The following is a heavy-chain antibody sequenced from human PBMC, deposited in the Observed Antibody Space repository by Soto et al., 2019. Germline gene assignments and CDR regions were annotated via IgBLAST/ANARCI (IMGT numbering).Heavy chain of an antibody. CDR1: GYTFTSYY. CDR3: AREGLEYSSSSDFDY. V-gene: IGHV1-46*03. D-gene: IGHD6-6*01. Sequence: ASVKVSCKASGYTFTSYYMHWVRQAPGQGLEWMGIINPSGGSTSYAQKFQGRVTMTRDTSTSTVYMELSSLRSEDTAVYYCAREGLEYSSSSDFDYWGKGTLVTVSS. J-gene: IGHJ4*02. CDR2: INPSGGST.